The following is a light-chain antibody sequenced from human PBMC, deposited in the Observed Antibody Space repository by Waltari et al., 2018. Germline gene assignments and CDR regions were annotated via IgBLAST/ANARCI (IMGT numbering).Light chain of an antibody. CDR2: DVS. CDR3: NSYAGSSSWV. Sequence: QSALTQPASVSGSPGQSSTISCTGTSSDVGSYTYVSWYQQHPGKAPKLMIYDVSERPSGVSNRFSGSKSGNTASLTISGLQAEDEADYYCNSYAGSSSWVFGGGTKLTVL. CDR1: SSDVGSYTY. J-gene: IGLJ3*02. V-gene: IGLV2-14*01.